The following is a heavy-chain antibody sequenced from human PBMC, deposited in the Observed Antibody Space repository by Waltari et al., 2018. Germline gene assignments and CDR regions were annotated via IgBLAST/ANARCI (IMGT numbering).Heavy chain of an antibody. CDR3: AKNFGVGAPEATLDF. CDR2: ISFDGTNG. D-gene: IGHD3-3*01. J-gene: IGHJ3*01. CDR1: GFNFGAFA. V-gene: IGHV3-30-3*02. Sequence: QVQLMESGGGVVQPGRSLRLSCAASGFNFGAFAMHWVRQAPGKGLDWVAVISFDGTNGDDEDSVKGRFTISRDNSMRTVYLQMNSLRPEDTAVYYCAKNFGVGAPEATLDFWGPGTMVTVSS.